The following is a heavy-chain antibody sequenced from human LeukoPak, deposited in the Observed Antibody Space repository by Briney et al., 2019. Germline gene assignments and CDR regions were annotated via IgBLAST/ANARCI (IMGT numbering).Heavy chain of an antibody. CDR2: IGSSSSYI. CDR3: ARLPVDTAMVLH. J-gene: IGHJ4*02. V-gene: IGHV3-21*01. CDR1: GFTFSSYS. D-gene: IGHD5-18*01. Sequence: GGSLRFSCAASGFTFSSYSMNWVRQAPGKGLEWVSSIGSSSSYIYYADSVKGRFTISRDNAKNSLYLQMNSLRAEDTAVYYCARLPVDTAMVLHWGQGTLVTVSS.